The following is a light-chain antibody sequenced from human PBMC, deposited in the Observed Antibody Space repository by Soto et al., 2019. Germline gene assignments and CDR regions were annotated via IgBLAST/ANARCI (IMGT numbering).Light chain of an antibody. CDR1: QDISNY. CDR2: AAS. CDR3: QKYNRAPPA. J-gene: IGKJ4*01. Sequence: DIQMTQSPSSLSASVGDRVTITCRASQDISNYLAWYQQKPGDIPKLLIYAASTLRSGVPSRFSGSGSGTDFTLTISSLQPEDVATYYCQKYNRAPPAFGGGTKVEIK. V-gene: IGKV1-27*01.